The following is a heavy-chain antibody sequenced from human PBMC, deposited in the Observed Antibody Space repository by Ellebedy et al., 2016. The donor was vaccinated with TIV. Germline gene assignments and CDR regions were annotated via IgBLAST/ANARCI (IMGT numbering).Heavy chain of an antibody. Sequence: SETLSLXXTVSGGSISSGGYYWSWIRQHPGKGLEWIGYIYYSGSTYYNPSLKSRLTISADTSKHQFSLKLNSVTAADTALYYCALGESTGVYSPYYWGQGTLVTVAS. D-gene: IGHD1-26*01. CDR3: ALGESTGVYSPYY. CDR2: IYYSGST. CDR1: GGSISSGGYY. V-gene: IGHV4-31*03. J-gene: IGHJ4*02.